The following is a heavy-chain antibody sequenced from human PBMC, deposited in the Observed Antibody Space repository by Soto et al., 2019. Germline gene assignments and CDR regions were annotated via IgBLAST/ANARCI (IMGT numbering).Heavy chain of an antibody. V-gene: IGHV3-30*18. CDR2: ISYDGSNQ. Sequence: QVQLVESGGGVVQPGRSLRLSCTVSGFTFNNYGMHWVRQAPGKGLEWVAVISYDGSNQYYADSVKGRFTISRDNSKNTLYLQMNSLRAEDTAVYYCAKLLWFGELSVRDYWGQGTLVTVSS. CDR1: GFTFNNYG. CDR3: AKLLWFGELSVRDY. J-gene: IGHJ4*01. D-gene: IGHD3-10*01.